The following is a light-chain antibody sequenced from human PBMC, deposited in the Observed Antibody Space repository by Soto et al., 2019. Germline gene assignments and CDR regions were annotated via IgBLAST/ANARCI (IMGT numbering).Light chain of an antibody. CDR3: QQYDNLPLFT. CDR1: QDISNY. J-gene: IGKJ3*01. CDR2: DAS. V-gene: IGKV1-33*01. Sequence: DIPMTQSPSSLSASVGDRVTITCQASQDISNYLNWYQQKPGKAPKHLIYDASNLETGVPSRFSRSGSGTDFTFSISSLQPEDIATYNCQQYDNLPLFTFGPGTKVDIK.